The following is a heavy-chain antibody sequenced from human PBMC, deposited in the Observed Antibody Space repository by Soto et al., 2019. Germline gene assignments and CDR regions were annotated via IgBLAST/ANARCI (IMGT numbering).Heavy chain of an antibody. V-gene: IGHV1-46*01. J-gene: IGHJ4*02. CDR3: AREGVYYNFDY. CDR2: LNPSSGNT. CDR1: GYTFTTYY. D-gene: IGHD3-22*01. Sequence: GASVKVSCKASGYTFTTYYIHWVRQAPGQGLQWMGILNPSSGNTTYAQKFQGRITMTRDTSTSAVYMELSSLRSEDTAVYYCAREGVYYNFDYWGQGALVTVSS.